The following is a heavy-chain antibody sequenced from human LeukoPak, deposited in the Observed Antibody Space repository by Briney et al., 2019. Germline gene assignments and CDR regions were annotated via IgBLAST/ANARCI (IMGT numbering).Heavy chain of an antibody. J-gene: IGHJ3*02. CDR3: ARGGIVVVPAASCAFDI. CDR2: IYYSGST. V-gene: IGHV4-59*01. Sequence: SETLSLTCSVSGASISSYYWSWIRQPPGKGLEWIGYIYYSGSTNYNPSLKSRVTISVDTSKNQFSLKLSSVTAADTAVYYCARGGIVVVPAASCAFDIWGQGTMVTVSS. CDR1: GASISSYY. D-gene: IGHD2-2*01.